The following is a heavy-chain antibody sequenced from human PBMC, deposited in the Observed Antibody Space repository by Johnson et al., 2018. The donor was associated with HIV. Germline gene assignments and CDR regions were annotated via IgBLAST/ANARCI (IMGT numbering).Heavy chain of an antibody. V-gene: IGHV3-11*01. Sequence: QVQLVESGGGLVKPGGSLRLSCAASGFTFSDNYMNWVRQAPGKGLEWVSYISSSGNTIYYADSVKGRFTISRDDSKNSLYLQINSLKTEDTAVYYCARGPRNPGLDAFDIWGQGTVVTVAS. CDR3: ARGPRNPGLDAFDI. CDR1: GFTFSDNY. J-gene: IGHJ3*02. D-gene: IGHD1-14*01. CDR2: ISSSGNTI.